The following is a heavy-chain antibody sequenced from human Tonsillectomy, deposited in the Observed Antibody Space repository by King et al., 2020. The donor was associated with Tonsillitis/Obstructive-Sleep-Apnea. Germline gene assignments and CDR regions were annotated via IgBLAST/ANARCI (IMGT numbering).Heavy chain of an antibody. V-gene: IGHV1-2*02. CDR1: GYTFTDYY. CDR2: INPNTGGT. CDR3: ASNWGSPSNFEY. Sequence: VQLVESGAEVKKPGASVKVSCRASGYTFTDYYIHWVRQAPGQGLEWMGWINPNTGGTNYAQKFQGRVTLTRDTSISTAYMELSRLRSDDTAVYYCASNWGSPSNFEYWGQGTLVTVSS. J-gene: IGHJ4*02. D-gene: IGHD7-27*01.